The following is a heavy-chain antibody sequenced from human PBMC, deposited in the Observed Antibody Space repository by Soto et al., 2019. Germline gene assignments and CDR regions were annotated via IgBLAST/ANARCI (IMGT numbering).Heavy chain of an antibody. J-gene: IGHJ6*02. V-gene: IGHV3-74*01. Sequence: PGGSLRLSCTASGFNFSRFWTHWVRQVPGRGLVWVAHINSDGSRTSYADSVKGRFTISRDNAKNTLYLQMSSLRVEDTAVYYCARDLSSCSSARCYSFYYGMDVWGQGTTVTVSS. D-gene: IGHD2-2*01. CDR3: ARDLSSCSSARCYSFYYGMDV. CDR1: GFNFSRFW. CDR2: INSDGSRT.